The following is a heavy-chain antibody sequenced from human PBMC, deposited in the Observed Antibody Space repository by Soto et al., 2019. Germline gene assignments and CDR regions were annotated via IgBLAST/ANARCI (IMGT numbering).Heavy chain of an antibody. Sequence: EVQLVETGGGLIQPGGSLRLSCAASGFTVSSNYMSWVRQAPGKGLEWVSVIYSGGSTYYADSVKGRFTISRDNSKNTLYLQMNSLRAEDTAVYYCAREGGYCSGGSCYYYYGMDVWGQGTTVTVSS. J-gene: IGHJ6*02. V-gene: IGHV3-53*02. D-gene: IGHD2-15*01. CDR1: GFTVSSNY. CDR2: IYSGGST. CDR3: AREGGYCSGGSCYYYYGMDV.